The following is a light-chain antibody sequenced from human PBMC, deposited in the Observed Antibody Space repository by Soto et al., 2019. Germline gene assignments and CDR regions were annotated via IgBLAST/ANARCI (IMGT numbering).Light chain of an antibody. Sequence: EIVLTQSPGTLSLSPGERATLSFRASQSVSSTYLAWYQQKPGQAPRLLIYGASSRATGIPDRFSGSGSGTDFTLTISRLEPEDFAVYYCQQYGNSPTYTFGQGTKLEI. CDR2: GAS. CDR1: QSVSSTY. CDR3: QQYGNSPTYT. J-gene: IGKJ2*01. V-gene: IGKV3-20*01.